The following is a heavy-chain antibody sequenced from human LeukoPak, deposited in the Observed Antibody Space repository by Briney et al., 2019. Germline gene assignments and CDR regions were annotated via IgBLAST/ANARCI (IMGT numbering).Heavy chain of an antibody. V-gene: IGHV3-30*04. D-gene: IGHD3-10*01. CDR2: ISYDGSNK. CDR3: ARDSLGDPTYYFGC. Sequence: GGSLRLSCAASGFTFSSYAMHWVRQAPGKGLEWVAVISYDGSNKYYADSVKGRFTISRDNSKNTLYLQMNSLRAEDTAVYYCARDSLGDPTYYFGCWGQGTLVTVSS. J-gene: IGHJ4*02. CDR1: GFTFSSYA.